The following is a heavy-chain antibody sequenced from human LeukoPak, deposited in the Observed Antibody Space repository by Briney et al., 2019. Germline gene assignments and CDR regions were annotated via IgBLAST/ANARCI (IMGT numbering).Heavy chain of an antibody. Sequence: GGSLRLSCAASGFTFSSYWMSWVRQAPGKGLEWVANIKQDGSEKYYVDPVKGRFTISRDNAKNSLYLQMNSLRAEDTAVYYCARKGGATTYGYYYYMDVWGKGTTVTISS. CDR1: GFTFSSYW. D-gene: IGHD1-26*01. V-gene: IGHV3-7*01. CDR2: IKQDGSEK. CDR3: ARKGGATTYGYYYYMDV. J-gene: IGHJ6*03.